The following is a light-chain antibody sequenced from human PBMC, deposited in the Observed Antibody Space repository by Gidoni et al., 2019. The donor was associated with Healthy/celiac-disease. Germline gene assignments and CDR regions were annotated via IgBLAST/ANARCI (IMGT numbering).Light chain of an antibody. V-gene: IGKV3-11*01. CDR2: DAS. CDR3: QQRSNWPRST. Sequence: ELVLTPSPATLSLSPGERATLSCRASQSVSSYLAWYQQKPGQAPRLLIYDASNRATGIPARFSGSGSGTDCTLTISSLEPEDFAVYYCQQRSNWPRSTFGQGTKLEIK. CDR1: QSVSSY. J-gene: IGKJ2*01.